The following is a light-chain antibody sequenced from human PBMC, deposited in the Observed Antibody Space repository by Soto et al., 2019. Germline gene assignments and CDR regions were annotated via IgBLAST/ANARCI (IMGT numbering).Light chain of an antibody. CDR3: QKYDSAPWT. J-gene: IGKJ1*01. CDR2: SAS. V-gene: IGKV1-27*01. Sequence: IPMTQSPSSLSASVGDRVIITCRASQGIGNSLAWYQQKAGRVPKLLMHSASTLLSGVPSRFSGSGSGTDFTLTISSLQPEDVATYYCQKYDSAPWTVGQGTKVEIK. CDR1: QGIGNS.